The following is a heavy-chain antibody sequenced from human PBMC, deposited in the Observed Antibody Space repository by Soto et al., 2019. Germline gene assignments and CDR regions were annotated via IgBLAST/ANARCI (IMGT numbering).Heavy chain of an antibody. D-gene: IGHD3-10*01. V-gene: IGHV3-23*01. CDR3: AKSRGSGSYFNPSDAFDF. Sequence: EVQLLDSGGGLVQPGGSLSPSCAASGFPFSSYALTGVGRAQGKGLEWVPSISGSGGGTYYADSVKGRFTISRDNSKNTLSLQMNSLRAEDTAVYYCAKSRGSGSYFNPSDAFDFWGQGTMVTVSS. J-gene: IGHJ3*01. CDR1: GFPFSSYA. CDR2: ISGSGGGT.